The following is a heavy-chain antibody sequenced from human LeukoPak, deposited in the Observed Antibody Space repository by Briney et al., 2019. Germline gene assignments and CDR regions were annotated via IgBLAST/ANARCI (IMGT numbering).Heavy chain of an antibody. D-gene: IGHD3-3*01. V-gene: IGHV4-34*01. CDR3: ARSGEWNYDSWSAQLGDAFDI. J-gene: IGHJ3*02. CDR1: GGSFSGYY. CDR2: INHSGST. Sequence: SETLSLTCAVYGGSFSGYYWSWIRQPPGKGLEWIGEINHSGSTNYNPSLKSRVTISVDTSKNQFSLKLSSVTAADTAVYYCARSGEWNYDSWSAQLGDAFDIWGQGTMVTVSS.